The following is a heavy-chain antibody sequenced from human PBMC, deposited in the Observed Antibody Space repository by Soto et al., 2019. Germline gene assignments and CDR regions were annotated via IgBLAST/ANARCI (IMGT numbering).Heavy chain of an antibody. CDR1: GFTFSTCW. J-gene: IGHJ6*03. V-gene: IGHV3-7*01. CDR3: ARYANMDA. Sequence: GSLRLSCAASGFTFSTCWMSWVRQAPGKGLEWVANINEDGSEKYYVDSVKGRFTISRDNGKNSLYLQMNSLRAEDTAVYYCARYANMDAWGKGTTVTVSS. CDR2: INEDGSEK.